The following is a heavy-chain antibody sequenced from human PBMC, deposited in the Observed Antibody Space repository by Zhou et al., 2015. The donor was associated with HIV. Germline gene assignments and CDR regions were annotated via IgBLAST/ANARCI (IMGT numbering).Heavy chain of an antibody. D-gene: IGHD5-24*01. CDR3: AREEGEMATPRHDAFDI. V-gene: IGHV1-69*01. J-gene: IGHJ3*02. CDR1: GGTFSSYA. CDR2: IIPIFGTA. Sequence: QVQLVQSGAEVKKPGSSVKVSCKASGGTFSSYAISWVRQAPGQGLEWMGGIIPIFGTANYAQKFQGRVTITADESTSTAYMELSSLRSEDTAVYYCAREEGEMATPRHDAFDIWGQGTMVTVSS.